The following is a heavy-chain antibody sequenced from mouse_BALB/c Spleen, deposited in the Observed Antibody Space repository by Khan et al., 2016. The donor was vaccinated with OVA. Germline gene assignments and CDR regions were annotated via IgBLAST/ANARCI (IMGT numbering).Heavy chain of an antibody. CDR3: SRIFIGTADYAMDY. CDR1: GFSLTSYG. V-gene: IGHV2-2*02. CDR2: IWSGGST. J-gene: IGHJ4*01. Sequence: QVQLQQSGPGLVQPSQSLSITCTVTGFSLTSYGVHWVRQSPGKGLEWLGVIWSGGSTDYNAALISRLSISKDNSTSHVFFKMNSLQANDTAIYSCSRIFIGTADYAMDYWGQGTSVTVSS. D-gene: IGHD2-14*01.